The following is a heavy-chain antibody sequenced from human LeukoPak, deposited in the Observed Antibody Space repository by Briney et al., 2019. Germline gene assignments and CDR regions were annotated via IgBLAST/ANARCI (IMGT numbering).Heavy chain of an antibody. CDR1: GYTFTSYG. D-gene: IGHD3-22*01. V-gene: IGHV1-18*01. CDR2: ISAYNGNT. J-gene: IGHJ3*02. Sequence: GASVKVSCKASGYTFTSYGISWVRQAPGQGLEWMGWISAYNGNTNYAQKLQGRVTMTTDTSTSTAYMELRSLRSDDTAVYYCARDTLDIVVVKWGAHDAFDIWGQGTMVTVSS. CDR3: ARDTLDIVVVKWGAHDAFDI.